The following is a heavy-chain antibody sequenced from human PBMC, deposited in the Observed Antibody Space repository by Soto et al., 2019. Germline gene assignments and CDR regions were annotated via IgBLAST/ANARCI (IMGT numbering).Heavy chain of an antibody. V-gene: IGHV3-15*07. D-gene: IGHD2-2*01. Sequence: GGSLRLSCAASGFTFSNAWMNWVRQAPGKGLEWVGRIKSKTDGGTTDYAAPVKGRFTISRDDSKNTLYLQMNSLKTEDTAVYYCTTGGCSSTSCYASYYYYGMDVWVQGTTVTVSS. CDR2: IKSKTDGGTT. CDR3: TTGGCSSTSCYASYYYYGMDV. CDR1: GFTFSNAW. J-gene: IGHJ6*02.